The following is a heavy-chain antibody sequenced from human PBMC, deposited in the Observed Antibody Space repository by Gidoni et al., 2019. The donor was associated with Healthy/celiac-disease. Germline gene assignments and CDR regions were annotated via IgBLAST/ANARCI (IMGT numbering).Heavy chain of an antibody. J-gene: IGHJ4*02. CDR1: GFPFSDYY. V-gene: IGHV3-11*01. D-gene: IGHD1-7*01. CDR3: ARDGDLTGTTYAKGYYFDY. Sequence: QVQLVESGGGFVKPGGSLRLSCAASGFPFSDYYMSWIRQAPGKGLEWVSYISSSGSTIYYADAVKGRFTISRDNAKNSLYLQMNSLRAEDTAVYYCARDGDLTGTTYAKGYYFDYWGQGTLVTVSS. CDR2: ISSSGSTI.